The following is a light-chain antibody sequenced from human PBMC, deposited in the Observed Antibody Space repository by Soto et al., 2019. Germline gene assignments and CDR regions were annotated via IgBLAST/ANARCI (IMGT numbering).Light chain of an antibody. CDR1: QSIGRW. Sequence: DIQMTQPPSTLSASVGDRVTITWAGSQSIGRWLAWYQQKPGKAPKLLIFDASTWKTGVPSRFSGSGSGTEFTLTIGSLQPDDFATYYCQQYKSYSRMFGQGTKVDIK. J-gene: IGKJ1*01. CDR3: QQYKSYSRM. CDR2: DAS. V-gene: IGKV1-5*01.